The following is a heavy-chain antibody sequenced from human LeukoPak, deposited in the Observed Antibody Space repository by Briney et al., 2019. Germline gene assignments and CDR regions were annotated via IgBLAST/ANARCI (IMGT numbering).Heavy chain of an antibody. CDR3: AIDLFSCSSTSCYVY. V-gene: IGHV3-7*01. Sequence: GGXLRLSCAASGFTFSSSWMSWVRQAPGKGLEWVANIIQDGSAQYYVDSVKGRFTISRDNADNSLYLQMNSLRAEDTAVYYCAIDLFSCSSTSCYVYRGRGTLVTVSS. J-gene: IGHJ4*02. D-gene: IGHD2-2*01. CDR2: IIQDGSAQ. CDR1: GFTFSSSW.